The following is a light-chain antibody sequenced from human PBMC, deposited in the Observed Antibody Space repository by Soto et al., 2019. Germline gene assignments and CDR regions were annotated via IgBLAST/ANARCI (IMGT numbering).Light chain of an antibody. CDR2: DVN. CDR1: SSDIGAYKY. J-gene: IGLJ1*01. V-gene: IGLV2-8*01. CDR3: SSYAGTPYV. Sequence: QSALTQPPSASGSPGQSVTISCTGTSSDIGAYKYVSWYQQHPGKAPKLMIYDVNKRPSGVPDRFSASKSGTTASLTVSGLQAEDEADYYCSSYAGTPYVFGTGTKVTVL.